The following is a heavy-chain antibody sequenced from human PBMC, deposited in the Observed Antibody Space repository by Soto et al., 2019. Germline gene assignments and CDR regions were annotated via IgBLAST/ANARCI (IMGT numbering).Heavy chain of an antibody. Sequence: ASVKVSCKASGYTFTSYDINWVRQATGQGLEWMGWINPNSGGTNYAQKFQGWVTMTRDTSISTGYMELSRLRSDDTAVYYCAREWRGPQLVGPPLSSYYYYGMDVWGQGTTVTVSS. CDR3: AREWRGPQLVGPPLSSYYYYGMDV. D-gene: IGHD6-13*01. V-gene: IGHV1-2*04. J-gene: IGHJ6*02. CDR2: INPNSGGT. CDR1: GYTFTSYD.